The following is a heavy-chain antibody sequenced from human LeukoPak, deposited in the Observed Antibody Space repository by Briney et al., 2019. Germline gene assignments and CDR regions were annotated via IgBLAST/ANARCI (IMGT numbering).Heavy chain of an antibody. CDR2: NSRNSGCT. CDR1: GYTFTGYY. V-gene: IGHV1-2*02. J-gene: IGHJ4*02. D-gene: IGHD2-21*01. Sequence: GASVKVSCQDSGYTFTGYYMQWVRQAAGQGREWKGWNSRNSGCTNYDQKCQGRFTMTSNTSISPAYMDLSRLRSDVTALYYCPTYVLSSFGCWGQVTLVTVAS. CDR3: PTYVLSSFGC.